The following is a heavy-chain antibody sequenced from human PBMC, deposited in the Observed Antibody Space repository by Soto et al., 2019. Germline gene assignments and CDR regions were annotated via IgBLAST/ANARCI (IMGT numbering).Heavy chain of an antibody. Sequence: SEILSLTCTVSGGSISSYYWSWIRQPPGKGLEWIGYIYYSGSTNYNPSLKSRVTISVDTSKNQFSLKLSSVTAADTAVYYCARAFSRGWQRSWFDPWGQGTLVNVSS. CDR3: ARAFSRGWQRSWFDP. J-gene: IGHJ5*02. V-gene: IGHV4-59*01. CDR1: GGSISSYY. D-gene: IGHD6-19*01. CDR2: IYYSGST.